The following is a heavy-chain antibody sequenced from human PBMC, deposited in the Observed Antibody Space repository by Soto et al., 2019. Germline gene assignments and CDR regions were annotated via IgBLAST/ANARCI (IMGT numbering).Heavy chain of an antibody. CDR1: GFTFSSHG. D-gene: IGHD2-21*02. Sequence: PGGSLRLSCAASGFTFSSHGMHWVRQAPGKGLEWVAVIWYDGSKKYYADSVKGRFIISRDNSKNTLYLQMNSLRAEDTAVYYCANRVGYCGGDCYSGRDAFDIWGQGTMVTVSS. J-gene: IGHJ3*02. CDR3: ANRVGYCGGDCYSGRDAFDI. CDR2: IWYDGSKK. V-gene: IGHV3-30*02.